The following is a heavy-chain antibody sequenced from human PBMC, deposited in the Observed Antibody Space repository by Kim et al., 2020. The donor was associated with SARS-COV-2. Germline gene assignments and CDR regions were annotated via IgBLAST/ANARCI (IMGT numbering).Heavy chain of an antibody. CDR1: GFTFNTYG. Sequence: GGSLRLSCVASGFTFNTYGMTWVRQAPGKGLEWVSYISSSSTTILYADSVKGRFTISRDNAKNSLYLQINILRDGDTAVYYCAREPGRVRGVLHFDYWGQGTLVTVSS. J-gene: IGHJ4*02. D-gene: IGHD3-10*01. CDR2: ISSSSTTI. V-gene: IGHV3-48*02. CDR3: AREPGRVRGVLHFDY.